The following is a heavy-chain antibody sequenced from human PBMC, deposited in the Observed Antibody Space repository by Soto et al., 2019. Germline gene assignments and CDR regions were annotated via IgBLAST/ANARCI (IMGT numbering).Heavy chain of an antibody. CDR3: ARDKGYGELDH. CDR1: GGTFSTYT. V-gene: IGHV1-69*08. J-gene: IGHJ4*02. D-gene: IGHD4-17*01. CDR2: IIPIVGGA. Sequence: QVHLVQSGAEVKKPGSSVKVSCRASGGTFSTYTISWVRQVPGQGLEWMGKIIPIVGGADYAQEFQGRVTITADKSTSTAYMVLSSLRYEDTAVYFCARDKGYGELDHWGQGTLVTVSS.